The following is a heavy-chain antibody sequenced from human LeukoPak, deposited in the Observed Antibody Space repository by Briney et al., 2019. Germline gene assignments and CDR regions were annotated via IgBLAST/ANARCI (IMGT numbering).Heavy chain of an antibody. Sequence: ASVKVSCKASGYTFTTYDINWVRQATGQGLEWIGWMNPNSGNTGYAQKFQGRVSITRDISISTAYMELSSLRSEDTAVYYCASDYGGNSGWFDPWGQGTLVTVSS. J-gene: IGHJ5*02. V-gene: IGHV1-8*03. D-gene: IGHD4-23*01. CDR1: GYTFTTYD. CDR3: ASDYGGNSGWFDP. CDR2: MNPNSGNT.